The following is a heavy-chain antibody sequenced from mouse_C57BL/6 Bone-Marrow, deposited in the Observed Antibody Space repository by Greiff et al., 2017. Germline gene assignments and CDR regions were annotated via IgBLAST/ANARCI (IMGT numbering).Heavy chain of an antibody. Sequence: QVQLQQSGAELARPGASVKLSCKASGYTFTSYGISWVKQRTGQGLEWIGEIYPRSGNPYYNEKFKGKATLTADKSSSTAYMELRSLTSEDSAVYFCARHYSNYGAYWGQGTLVTVSA. J-gene: IGHJ3*01. CDR1: GYTFTSYG. CDR2: IYPRSGNP. V-gene: IGHV1-81*01. CDR3: ARHYSNYGAY. D-gene: IGHD2-5*01.